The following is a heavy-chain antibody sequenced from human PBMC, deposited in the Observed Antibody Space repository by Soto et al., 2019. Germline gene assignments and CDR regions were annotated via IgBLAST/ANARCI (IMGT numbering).Heavy chain of an antibody. J-gene: IGHJ5*02. Sequence: GESLKISCAASGFTFSNAWMSWVRQAPGKGLEWVGRIKSKTDGGTTDYAAPVKGRFTISRDDSKNTLYLQMNSLKTEDTAVYYCTTPPIVGATFRFDPWGQGTLVTVSS. D-gene: IGHD1-26*01. V-gene: IGHV3-15*01. CDR3: TTPPIVGATFRFDP. CDR1: GFTFSNAW. CDR2: IKSKTDGGTT.